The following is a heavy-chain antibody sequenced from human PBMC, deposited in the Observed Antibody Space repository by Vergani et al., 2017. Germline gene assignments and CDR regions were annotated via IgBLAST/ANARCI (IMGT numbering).Heavy chain of an antibody. CDR1: GGSISSSNYY. V-gene: IGHV4-39*01. J-gene: IGHJ2*01. CDR2: IYYSGST. D-gene: IGHD2-21*02. Sequence: QLQLQESGPGLVKPSETLSLTCTVSGGSISSSNYYWGWIRQPPGKGLEWIGSIYYSGSTYYNPSLKSRVTISVDTSKNQFSLKLSSVTAADTAVYYCASHIVVVTAHFDLWGRGTLVTVSS. CDR3: ASHIVVVTAHFDL.